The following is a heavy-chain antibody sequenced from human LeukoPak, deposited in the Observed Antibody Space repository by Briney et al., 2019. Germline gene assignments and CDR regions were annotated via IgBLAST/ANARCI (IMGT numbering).Heavy chain of an antibody. CDR2: IYHSGST. CDR3: ARDPGYCSSTSCYRTDAFDI. J-gene: IGHJ3*02. Sequence: SQTLSLTCTVSGGSISSGGYYWSWIRQPPGKGLEWIGYIYHSGSTYYNPSLKSRVTISVDRSKNQFSLKLSSVTAADTAVYYCARDPGYCSSTSCYRTDAFDIWGQGTMVTVSS. CDR1: GGSISSGGYY. D-gene: IGHD2-2*01. V-gene: IGHV4-30-2*01.